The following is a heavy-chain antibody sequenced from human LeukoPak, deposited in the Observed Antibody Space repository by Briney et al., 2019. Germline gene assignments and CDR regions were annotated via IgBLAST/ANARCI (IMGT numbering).Heavy chain of an antibody. CDR1: GGSITTTNW. D-gene: IGHD1-26*01. Sequence: SETLSLTCAVSGGSITTTNWWSWVRQPPGKGLEWIGEVHLSGATNYNPSLESRVSMSIDKSKNHLSLEVTSVTAADTAIYYCTRESGAFSPFGFWGQGTLVTVSS. V-gene: IGHV4-4*02. CDR3: TRESGAFSPFGF. J-gene: IGHJ4*02. CDR2: VHLSGAT.